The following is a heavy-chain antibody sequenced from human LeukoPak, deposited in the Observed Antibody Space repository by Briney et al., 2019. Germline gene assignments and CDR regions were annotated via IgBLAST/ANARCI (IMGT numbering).Heavy chain of an antibody. Sequence: ASVKVSCKASGYTFTGYYMHWVRQAPGQGLEWMGWINPNTGGTNYAENFQGRVTMTRDTSISTAYMELSRLRSDDTAVYYCAKGTGDSSGYYYRHPFDYWGQGTLVTVSS. CDR1: GYTFTGYY. J-gene: IGHJ4*02. D-gene: IGHD3-22*01. V-gene: IGHV1-2*02. CDR2: INPNTGGT. CDR3: AKGTGDSSGYYYRHPFDY.